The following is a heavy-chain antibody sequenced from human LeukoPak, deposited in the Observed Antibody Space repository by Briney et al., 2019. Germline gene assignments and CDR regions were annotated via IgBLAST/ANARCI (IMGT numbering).Heavy chain of an antibody. J-gene: IGHJ4*02. D-gene: IGHD5-12*01. CDR3: ARDRADRGYSGSYFDY. V-gene: IGHV1-69*13. CDR2: IIPIFGTA. Sequence: ASVKVSCKASGGTFSSYAISWVRQAPGQGLEWMGGIIPIFGTANYAQKFQGRVTITADESTSTAYMELSSLRSEDTAVYYCARDRADRGYSGSYFDYWGQGTLVTVSS. CDR1: GGTFSSYA.